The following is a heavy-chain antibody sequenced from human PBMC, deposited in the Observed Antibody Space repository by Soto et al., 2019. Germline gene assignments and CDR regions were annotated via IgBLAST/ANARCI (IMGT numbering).Heavy chain of an antibody. Sequence: SETLSLTCTVSGGSISSYYWSWIRQPPGKGLEWIGYIYYSGSTNYNPSLKSRVTISVDTSKNQFSLKLSSVTAADTAVYYCARDCSSTSCYGYYGGYYGMDVWGQGTTVTVSS. J-gene: IGHJ6*02. D-gene: IGHD2-2*01. CDR3: ARDCSSTSCYGYYGGYYGMDV. V-gene: IGHV4-59*01. CDR2: IYYSGST. CDR1: GGSISSYY.